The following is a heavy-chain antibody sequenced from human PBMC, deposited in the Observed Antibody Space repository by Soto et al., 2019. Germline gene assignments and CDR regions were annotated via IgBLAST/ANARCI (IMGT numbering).Heavy chain of an antibody. CDR1: GFTFRSYA. D-gene: IGHD3-3*01. J-gene: IGHJ6*02. Sequence: PGGSLILSCAAAGFTFRSYAMSWVRQAPGKGLEWVSAISGSGGSTYYADSVKGRFTISRDNSKNTLYLQMNSLRAEDTAVYYCAKGDYDFWSGYYSGYGMDVWGQGTTVTVSS. CDR2: ISGSGGST. V-gene: IGHV3-23*01. CDR3: AKGDYDFWSGYYSGYGMDV.